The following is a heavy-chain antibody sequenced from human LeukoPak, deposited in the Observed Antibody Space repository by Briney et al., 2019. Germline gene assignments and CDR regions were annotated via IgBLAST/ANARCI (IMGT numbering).Heavy chain of an antibody. D-gene: IGHD3-22*01. CDR1: GYKFANYW. V-gene: IGHV5-51*01. CDR3: ARLMGTAYSSFDY. CDR2: IYPDDSDS. Sequence: GESLKISCRGCGYKFANYWIGWVRQRPGQGLEWMGIIYPDDSDSRYSPSFQGQVTISADKSITTAYLQWSSLKASDTAVYYCARLMGTAYSSFDYWGQGSQVIVSS. J-gene: IGHJ4*02.